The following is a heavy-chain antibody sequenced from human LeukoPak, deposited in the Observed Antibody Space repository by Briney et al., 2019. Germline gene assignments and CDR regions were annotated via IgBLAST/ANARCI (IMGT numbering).Heavy chain of an antibody. CDR2: ICSGGST. CDR1: GFTVSSNY. J-gene: IGHJ5*02. V-gene: IGHV3-66*01. CDR3: ARGWRSSSWYVVEWFDP. Sequence: GGSLRLSCAASGFTVSSNYMSWVRQAPGKGLEWVSVICSGGSTYYADSVKGRFTISRDNSKNTLYLQMNSLRAEDTAVYYCARGWRSSSWYVVEWFDPWGQGTLVTVSS. D-gene: IGHD6-13*01.